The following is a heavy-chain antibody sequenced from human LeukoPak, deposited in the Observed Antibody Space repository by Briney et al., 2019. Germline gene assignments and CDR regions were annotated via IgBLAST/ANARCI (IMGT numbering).Heavy chain of an antibody. CDR3: ARGRGGLRYFDWFNLRGYYFDY. J-gene: IGHJ4*02. CDR2: INRSGST. D-gene: IGHD3-9*01. Sequence: SETLSLTCAVYGGSFSGYYWSWIRQPPGKGLEWIGEINRSGSTNYNPSLKSRVTISVDTSKNQFSLKLSSVTAADTAVYYCARGRGGLRYFDWFNLRGYYFDYWGQGTPVTVSS. V-gene: IGHV4-34*01. CDR1: GGSFSGYY.